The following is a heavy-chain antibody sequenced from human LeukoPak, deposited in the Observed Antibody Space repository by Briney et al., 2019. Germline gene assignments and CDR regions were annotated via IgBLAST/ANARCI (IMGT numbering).Heavy chain of an antibody. CDR3: ARGWVAASGTIY. D-gene: IGHD6-13*01. J-gene: IGHJ4*02. CDR2: INSDGSST. Sequence: VXXXPXKGLVWVSRINSDGSSTNYADSVKGRFTISRDNAKNTLYLQMNSLRDEDTAVYYCARGWVAASGTIYWGQGTLVTVSS. V-gene: IGHV3-74*01.